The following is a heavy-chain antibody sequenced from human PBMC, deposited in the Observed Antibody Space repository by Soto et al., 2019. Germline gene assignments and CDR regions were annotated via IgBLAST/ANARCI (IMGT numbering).Heavy chain of an antibody. CDR1: GGSISSVDYY. CDR3: ARARPPTDFCSGFXFDY. J-gene: IGHJ4*02. CDR2: IYYSGST. Sequence: SDTLSLTCTVSGGSISSVDYYWSWIRQPPGKGLELIGYIYYSGSTYYNPSLKSRVTISVDTSKNQFSLKLSSVTAADTALYYCARARPPTDFCSGFXFDYWGKGTLVXV. V-gene: IGHV4-30-4*02. D-gene: IGHD3-3*01.